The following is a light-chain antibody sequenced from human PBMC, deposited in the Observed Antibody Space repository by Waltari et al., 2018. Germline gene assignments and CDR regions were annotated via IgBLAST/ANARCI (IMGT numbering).Light chain of an antibody. CDR3: QQYNNWPLT. V-gene: IGKV3D-15*01. Sequence: EIVMTQYPAHLSVSPGESASLACSASRDVTKTLLWYQQKRGQSSKLLFYAASKRATGIPARFSGSGSGTEFTPTISSLQSEDFAVYYWQQYNNWPLTFGQGTKVEIK. CDR2: AAS. CDR1: RDVTKT. J-gene: IGKJ1*01.